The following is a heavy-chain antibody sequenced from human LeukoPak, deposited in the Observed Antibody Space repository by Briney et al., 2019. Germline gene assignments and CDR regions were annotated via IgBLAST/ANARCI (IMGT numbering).Heavy chain of an antibody. CDR2: IYYSGST. J-gene: IGHJ4*02. D-gene: IGHD3-22*01. V-gene: IGHV4-59*01. CDR1: GGSISSYY. CDR3: ARGSGTYYYDSSGYSPALNFDY. Sequence: PSETLSLTCTVSGGSISSYYWSWIRQPPGKGLEWIGYIYYSGSTNYNPSLKSRVTISVDTSKNQFSLKLSSVTAADTAVYYCARGSGTYYYDSSGYSPALNFDYWGQGTLVTVSS.